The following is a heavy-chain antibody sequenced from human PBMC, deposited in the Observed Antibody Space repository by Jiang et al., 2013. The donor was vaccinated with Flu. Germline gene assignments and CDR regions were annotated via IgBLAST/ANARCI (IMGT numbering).Heavy chain of an antibody. J-gene: IGHJ5*02. Sequence: SLKISCQGSGFYFTSYWIAWVRHLPGKGLELMGIIYPDDSDTRYSPSFQGHITLSADKSITTAYLHWNSLTASDTAMYYCAGVISTAGFDTWGRGTLVTVSS. CDR3: AGVISTAGFDT. V-gene: IGHV5-51*01. CDR2: IYPDDSDT. CDR1: GFYFTSYW. D-gene: IGHD6-13*01.